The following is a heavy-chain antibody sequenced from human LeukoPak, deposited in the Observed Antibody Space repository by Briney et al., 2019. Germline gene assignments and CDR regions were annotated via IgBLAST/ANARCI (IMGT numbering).Heavy chain of an antibody. V-gene: IGHV3-9*01. CDR2: ISWNSGSR. CDR3: AKGKRHLFSSSGFDY. J-gene: IGHJ4*02. CDR1: GFTFDDFA. D-gene: IGHD6-6*01. Sequence: PGGSLRLSCAASGFTFDDFAMHWVRQAPGKGLEWVSGISWNSGSRGYADSVKGRFTISRDNARKSLYLQMNSLRAEDTALYYCAKGKRHLFSSSGFDYWGQGTLVTVSS.